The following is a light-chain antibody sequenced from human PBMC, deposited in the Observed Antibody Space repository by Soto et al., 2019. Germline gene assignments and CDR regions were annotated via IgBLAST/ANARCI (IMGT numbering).Light chain of an antibody. V-gene: IGKV3-20*01. Sequence: EIVLTQFPGTLSLSPGERATLSCRASQGVSSDYLGWHQQKPGQAPRLIIYATSSRATGVPDRFSGSGSGTDFTRTISRLEPEDFAVYYCHHYGSAPKTFGQGTKVDIK. CDR1: QGVSSDY. CDR3: HHYGSAPKT. CDR2: ATS. J-gene: IGKJ1*01.